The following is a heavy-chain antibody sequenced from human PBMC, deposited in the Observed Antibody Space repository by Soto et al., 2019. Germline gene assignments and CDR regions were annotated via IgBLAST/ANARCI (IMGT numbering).Heavy chain of an antibody. CDR1: GYPFTN. CDR3: ARDSGYAEN. Sequence: QVQLVQSGAEVKKPGASVKVSCKASGYPFTNIHWVRQAPGQRLEWMGWINAGNGDTKYSQKFQGRVTITRDTSANTAYLELSSLRSEDTAVYYCARDSGYAENWGQGTLVTLSS. CDR2: INAGNGDT. J-gene: IGHJ4*02. V-gene: IGHV1-3*01. D-gene: IGHD5-12*01.